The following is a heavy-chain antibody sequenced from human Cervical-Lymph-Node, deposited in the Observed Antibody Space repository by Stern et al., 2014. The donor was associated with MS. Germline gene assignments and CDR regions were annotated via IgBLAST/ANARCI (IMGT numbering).Heavy chain of an antibody. CDR3: ARGLLGSENAFDI. D-gene: IGHD2-15*01. J-gene: IGHJ3*02. CDR1: GYSFTSFG. CDR2: ISAYKCNT. V-gene: IGHV1-18*01. Sequence: QVQLVQSGAEVKKPADSVQVSCKVSGYSFTSFGISLVLHAPGQGLELVGWISAYKCNTNYAHKLQGRVPMTTDTSTSTAYMELRSLRSDDTAVYYCARGLLGSENAFDIWGQGTMVTVSS.